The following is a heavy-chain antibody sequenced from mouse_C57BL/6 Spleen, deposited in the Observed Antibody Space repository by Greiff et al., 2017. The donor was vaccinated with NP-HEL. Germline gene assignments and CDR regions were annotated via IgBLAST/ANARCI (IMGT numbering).Heavy chain of an antibody. V-gene: IGHV1-42*01. CDR2: INPSTGGT. CDR1: GYSFTGYY. Sequence: VQLQQSGPELVKPGASVKISCKASGYSFTGYYMNWVKQSPEKSLEWIGEINPSTGGTTYNQKFKAKATLTVDKSSSTAYMQLKSLTSEDSAVYYCARYDYYGSSYYAMDYWGQGTSVTVSS. J-gene: IGHJ4*01. CDR3: ARYDYYGSSYYAMDY. D-gene: IGHD1-1*01.